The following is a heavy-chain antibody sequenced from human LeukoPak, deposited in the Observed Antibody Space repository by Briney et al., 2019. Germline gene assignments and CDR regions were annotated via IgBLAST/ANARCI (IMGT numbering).Heavy chain of an antibody. CDR1: GYTFTNYA. V-gene: IGHV1-18*04. Sequence: ASVKVSCKTSGYTFTNYAISWVRQAPGQGLEWMGWITAYNGNTNYAQKLQGRVTMTTDTSTRTAYMELRSLRSDDTAVYYCAKGGNGYVDYWGQGTLVTASS. CDR3: AKGGNGYVDY. J-gene: IGHJ4*02. D-gene: IGHD3-16*01. CDR2: ITAYNGNT.